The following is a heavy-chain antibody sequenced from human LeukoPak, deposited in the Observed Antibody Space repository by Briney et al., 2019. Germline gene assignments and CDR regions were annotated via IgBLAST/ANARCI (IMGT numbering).Heavy chain of an antibody. J-gene: IGHJ3*02. CDR2: IYPGDSDT. V-gene: IGHV5-51*01. Sequence: GESLKIFCKGSGYTFTSNWIGWVRQMPGKGLEWMGIIYPGDSDTRYSPSFQGQVTISADKSISAAYLQWSSLKASDTAMYYCARRVNAQSDAFDIWGQGTMVTISS. CDR1: GYTFTSNW. CDR3: ARRVNAQSDAFDI. D-gene: IGHD2-2*01.